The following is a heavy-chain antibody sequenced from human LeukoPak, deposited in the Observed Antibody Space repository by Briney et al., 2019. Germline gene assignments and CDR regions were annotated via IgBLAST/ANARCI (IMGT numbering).Heavy chain of an antibody. Sequence: SETLSLTCTVSGGSISSYYWSWIRQPPGKGLEWIGEINHSGSTNYNPSLKSRVTISVDTSKNQFSLKLSSVTAADTAVYYCARVSGSVVVVAATWFDPWGQGTLVTVSS. CDR1: GGSISSYY. D-gene: IGHD2-15*01. CDR3: ARVSGSVVVVAATWFDP. CDR2: INHSGST. J-gene: IGHJ5*02. V-gene: IGHV4-34*01.